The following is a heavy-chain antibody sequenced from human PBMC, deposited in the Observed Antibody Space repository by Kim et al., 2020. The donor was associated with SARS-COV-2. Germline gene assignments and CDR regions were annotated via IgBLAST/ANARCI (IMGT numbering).Heavy chain of an antibody. CDR3: ARDYRADGSGSFHFDY. CDR1: GYTFTNYA. D-gene: IGHD3-10*01. V-gene: IGHV7-4-1*02. CDR2: INTNTGNP. Sequence: ASVKVSCKASGYTFTNYAMNWVRQAPGQGLEWMGWINTNTGNPTYAQGFTGRFVFSLDTSISTTYLQISSIQAEDTGVYYCARDYRADGSGSFHFDYCGQ. J-gene: IGHJ4*02.